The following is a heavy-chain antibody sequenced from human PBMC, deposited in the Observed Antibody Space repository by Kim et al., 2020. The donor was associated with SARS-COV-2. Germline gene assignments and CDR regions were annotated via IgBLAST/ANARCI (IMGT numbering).Heavy chain of an antibody. CDR2: IYHSGST. J-gene: IGHJ5*02. CDR3: ARDLASGSFYDILTGYNNWFDP. D-gene: IGHD3-9*01. CDR1: GYSISSGYY. Sequence: SETLSLTCTVSGYSISSGYYWGWIRQPPGKGLEWIGSIYHSGSTYYNPSLKSRVTISVDTSKNQFSLKLSSVTAADTAVYYCARDLASGSFYDILTGYNNWFDPWGQGTLVTVSS. V-gene: IGHV4-38-2*02.